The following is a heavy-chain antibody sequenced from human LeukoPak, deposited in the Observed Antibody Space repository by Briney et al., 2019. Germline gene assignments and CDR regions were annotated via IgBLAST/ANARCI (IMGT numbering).Heavy chain of an antibody. CDR1: GYTFTSYD. CDR3: GLGYCSSTSCYSPKYYHYYYGMDV. D-gene: IGHD2-2*01. V-gene: IGHV1-8*01. Sequence: ASVKVSCKASGYTFTSYDINWVRQATGQGLEWMGWMNPNSGNTGYAQKFQGRVTMTRNTSISTAYMELSSLRSEDTAVYYCGLGYCSSTSCYSPKYYHYYYGMDVWGQGTTVTVSS. CDR2: MNPNSGNT. J-gene: IGHJ6*02.